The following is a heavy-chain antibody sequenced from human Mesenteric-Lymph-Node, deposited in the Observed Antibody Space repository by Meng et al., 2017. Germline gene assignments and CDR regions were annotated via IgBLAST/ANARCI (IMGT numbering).Heavy chain of an antibody. J-gene: IGHJ4*02. Sequence: QLQLQESGPGLGKPSETLSLTCTVSGDSGSTSYYWSWIRQSPGKRLELIGYIYYTGRTDYNPSLKSRVTISVDTSKNQFSLRLNSVTAADTAVYYCARMIGSGPFDYWGQGTLVTVSS. CDR1: GDSGSTSYY. CDR2: IYYTGRT. D-gene: IGHD6-19*01. V-gene: IGHV4-61*01. CDR3: ARMIGSGPFDY.